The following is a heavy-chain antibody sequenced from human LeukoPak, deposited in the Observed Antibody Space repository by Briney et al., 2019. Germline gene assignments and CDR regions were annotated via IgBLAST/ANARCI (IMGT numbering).Heavy chain of an antibody. J-gene: IGHJ4*02. V-gene: IGHV3-66*01. Sequence: PGGSLRLSCAASGFTVSSNYMSWVRQAPGKGLEWVSVIYSGGSTYYADSVKGRFTISRDNSKNTLYLQMNSLRAEDTAVYYCARDQEGIVVVPAAMPFDYWGQGTLVTVSS. D-gene: IGHD2-2*01. CDR2: IYSGGST. CDR1: GFTVSSNY. CDR3: ARDQEGIVVVPAAMPFDY.